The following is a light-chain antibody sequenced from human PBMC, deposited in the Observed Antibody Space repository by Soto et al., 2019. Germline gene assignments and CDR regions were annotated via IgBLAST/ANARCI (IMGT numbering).Light chain of an antibody. CDR1: QGISSY. CDR2: AAS. J-gene: IGKJ2*01. V-gene: IGKV1-8*01. Sequence: AIRMTQSPSSLSASTGDRVTITCRASQGISSYLAWYQQKPGKAPKLLIYAASTLQSGVPSRFSGSGSGTDSTLTFSCLQSEDFATYYCQQYYSYPQTFGQGTKLEIK. CDR3: QQYYSYPQT.